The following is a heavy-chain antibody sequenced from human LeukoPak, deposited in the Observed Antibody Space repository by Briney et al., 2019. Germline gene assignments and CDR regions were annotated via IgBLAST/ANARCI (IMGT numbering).Heavy chain of an antibody. D-gene: IGHD3-9*01. J-gene: IGHJ4*02. V-gene: IGHV3-21*01. CDR3: ARGHYDVLAASYKWTPDY. CDR2: ITSGGDYI. Sequence: GGSLRLSCAASGFTFNTFNMNWVRQAPGKGLGWVSSITSGGDYIYYADSVKGRFTTSRDNAKNPLSLQLNSLRVEDTAVYYCARGHYDVLAASYKWTPDYWGQGTLVTVSS. CDR1: GFTFNTFN.